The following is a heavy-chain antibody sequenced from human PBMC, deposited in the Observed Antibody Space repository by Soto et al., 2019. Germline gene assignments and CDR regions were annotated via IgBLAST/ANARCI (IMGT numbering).Heavy chain of an antibody. J-gene: IGHJ4*02. Sequence: QVQLQESGPGLVKPSQTLSLTCTVSGGSISSGGYYWSWIRQHPGKGLEWIGYIYYSGSTYYNPSLKSRVTISVDTSKNQFSLKLSSVTAADTAVYYCARSILNPRSGSPAPTDYWGQGTLVTVSS. D-gene: IGHD3-10*01. V-gene: IGHV4-31*03. CDR2: IYYSGST. CDR1: GGSISSGGYY. CDR3: ARSILNPRSGSPAPTDY.